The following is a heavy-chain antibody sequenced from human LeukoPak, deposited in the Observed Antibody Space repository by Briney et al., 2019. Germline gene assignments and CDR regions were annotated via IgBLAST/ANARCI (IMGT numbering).Heavy chain of an antibody. CDR3: ARDCRGYIYNWFDP. V-gene: IGHV4-4*02. CDR2: IYHSGST. J-gene: IGHJ5*02. D-gene: IGHD5-18*01. CDR1: GGSISSSNW. Sequence: PSETLSLTCAVSGGSISSSNWWSWVRQPPGKGLEWIGEIYHSGSTNYNPSLKSRVTISVDKSKNQFSLKLSSVTAADTAVYYCARDCRGYIYNWFDPWGQGTLVTVSS.